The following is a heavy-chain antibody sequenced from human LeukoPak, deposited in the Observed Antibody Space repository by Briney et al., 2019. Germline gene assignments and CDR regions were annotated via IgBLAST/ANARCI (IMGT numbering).Heavy chain of an antibody. Sequence: SQTLSLTCTVSGGSISSGDYYWSWIRQPPGKGLEWIGSIFYSGSTYYNPSLKSRVTISIDTSKNQFSLKLSSVTTADTAVYYCARHGSICSSTTCPPHFQHWGQGTLVTVSS. CDR3: ARHGSICSSTTCPPHFQH. CDR2: IFYSGST. V-gene: IGHV4-30-2*03. D-gene: IGHD2-2*01. CDR1: GGSISSGDYY. J-gene: IGHJ1*01.